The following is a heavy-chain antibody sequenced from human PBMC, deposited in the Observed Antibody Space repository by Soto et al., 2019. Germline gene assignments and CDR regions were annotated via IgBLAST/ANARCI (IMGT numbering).Heavy chain of an antibody. CDR1: GYTFTSYG. V-gene: IGHV1-18*04. CDR2: ISAYNGNT. Sequence: GASVKVSCKASGYTFTSYGISWVRQAPGQGLEWMGWISAYNGNTNYAQKLQGRVTMTTDTSTSTAYMELRSLRSDDTAVYYCARGCSSNSCYAYYYYYYGMDVWGQGSKVTVSS. J-gene: IGHJ6*02. CDR3: ARGCSSNSCYAYYYYYYGMDV. D-gene: IGHD2-2*01.